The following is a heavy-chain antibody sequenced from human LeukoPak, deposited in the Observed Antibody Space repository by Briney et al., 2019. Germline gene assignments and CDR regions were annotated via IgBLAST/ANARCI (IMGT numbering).Heavy chain of an antibody. V-gene: IGHV3-30-3*01. CDR2: ISYDGSNK. CDR1: GFTFSSYA. CDR3: AREGPVAGTGFDY. Sequence: GRSLRLSCAASGFTFSSYAMHWVRQAPGKGLEWVAVISYDGSNKYYADSVKGRFTISRDNSKNTLYLQMNSLRAEDTAVYYCAREGPVAGTGFDYWGQGTLVTVSS. J-gene: IGHJ4*02. D-gene: IGHD6-19*01.